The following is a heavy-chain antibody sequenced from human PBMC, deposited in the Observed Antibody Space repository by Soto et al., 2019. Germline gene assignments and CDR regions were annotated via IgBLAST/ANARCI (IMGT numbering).Heavy chain of an antibody. CDR3: ARDQEAGSFFPYYYGMDV. Sequence: SLRLSCATAGFTFSSYEMNWVRQAPGKGLEGVSYISSSGSTIYYADPVKGRFTISRDTANNSLYLQMDSLRAEDTAVYYCARDQEAGSFFPYYYGMDVWGQGTTVTVSS. D-gene: IGHD6-13*01. V-gene: IGHV3-48*03. J-gene: IGHJ6*02. CDR1: GFTFSSYE. CDR2: ISSSGSTI.